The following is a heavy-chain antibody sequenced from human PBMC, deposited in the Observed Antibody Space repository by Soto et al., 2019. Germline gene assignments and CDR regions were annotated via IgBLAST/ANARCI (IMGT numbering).Heavy chain of an antibody. D-gene: IGHD3-10*01. CDR1: GYTFSSYD. V-gene: IGHV1-8*01. CDR3: ARGPLWFGEHSGRDV. CDR2: MNPNNGNT. J-gene: IGHJ6*02. Sequence: QVQLVQSGAEVKKPGASVTVSCKAPGYTFSSYDLNWVRQATGQGLEWMGWMNPNNGNTGYAQKFQGRVTMTRNTSIRTAYMALSSLRSEDTAVYYCARGPLWFGEHSGRDVWGHATTVTVSS.